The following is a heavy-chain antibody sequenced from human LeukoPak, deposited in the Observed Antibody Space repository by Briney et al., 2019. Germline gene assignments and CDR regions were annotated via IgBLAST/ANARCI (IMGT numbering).Heavy chain of an antibody. V-gene: IGHV3-30-3*01. D-gene: IGHD3-3*01. CDR3: TTKEFRFLEWSDYYMDV. J-gene: IGHJ6*03. CDR2: ISFDGSNK. Sequence: PGRSLRLSCAASGFTFSSYAMQWVRRAPGKRLEWVAVISFDGSNKYYADSVKGRFTISRDNSKNTLYLQMNSLKTEDTAVYYCTTKEFRFLEWSDYYMDVWGKGTTVTVSS. CDR1: GFTFSSYA.